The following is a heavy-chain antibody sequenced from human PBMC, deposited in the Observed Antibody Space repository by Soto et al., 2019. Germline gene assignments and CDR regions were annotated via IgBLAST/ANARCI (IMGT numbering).Heavy chain of an antibody. CDR2: INYSGST. J-gene: IGHJ6*02. Sequence: QVQLQESGPGLVKPSQTLSLTSTVSGGSISRGGYYWSWIRQHPGKGLEWIGYINYSGSTYYNPSLKSRVTISVDTSKNQFSLKLSSVTAADTAVYYCAASCVGCGGFNYYGMDVWGQGTTVTVSS. V-gene: IGHV4-31*03. D-gene: IGHD2-21*01. CDR3: AASCVGCGGFNYYGMDV. CDR1: GGSISRGGYY.